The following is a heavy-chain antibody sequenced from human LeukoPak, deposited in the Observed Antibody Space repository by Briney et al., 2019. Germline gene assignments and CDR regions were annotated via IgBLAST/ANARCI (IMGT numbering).Heavy chain of an antibody. CDR1: GGSISSSSYY. D-gene: IGHD6-6*01. CDR2: IYHSGST. V-gene: IGHV4-39*07. Sequence: PSETLSLTCTVSGGSISSSSYYWGWIRQPPGKGLEWIGSIYHSGSTNYNPSLKSRVTISADTSKNQFSLKLSSVTAADTAVYYRARDRGAARPRGSWFDPWGQGTLVTVSS. J-gene: IGHJ5*02. CDR3: ARDRGAARPRGSWFDP.